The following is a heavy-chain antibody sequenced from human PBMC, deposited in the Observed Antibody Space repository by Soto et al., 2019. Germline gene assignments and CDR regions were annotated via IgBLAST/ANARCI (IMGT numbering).Heavy chain of an antibody. CDR2: ISYDGSNK. Sequence: GGSLRLSCAASGFTFSSYGMHWVRQAPGKGLEWVAVISYDGSNKYYADSVKGRFTISRDNSKNTLYLQMNSLRAEDTAVYYCARPQTYSNYDPFDYWGQGTLVTVSS. J-gene: IGHJ4*02. V-gene: IGHV3-30*03. D-gene: IGHD4-4*01. CDR3: ARPQTYSNYDPFDY. CDR1: GFTFSSYG.